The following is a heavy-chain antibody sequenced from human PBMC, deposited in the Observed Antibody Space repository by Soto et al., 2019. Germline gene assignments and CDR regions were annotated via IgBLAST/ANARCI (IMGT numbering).Heavy chain of an antibody. CDR1: GDSVSSNSAA. CDR2: TYYRSKWYN. D-gene: IGHD5-12*01. J-gene: IGHJ3*02. Sequence: SQTLSLTCAISGDSVSSNSAAWNWIRQSPSRGLEWLGRTYYRSKWYNDYAVSVKSRITINPDTSKNQFSLQLNSVTPEDTSLYYCAREAQRWLQADAFDIWGQGTMVTVSS. V-gene: IGHV6-1*01. CDR3: AREAQRWLQADAFDI.